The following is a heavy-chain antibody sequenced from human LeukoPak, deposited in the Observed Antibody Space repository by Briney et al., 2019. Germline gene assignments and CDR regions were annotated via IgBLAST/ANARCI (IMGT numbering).Heavy chain of an antibody. CDR1: GDSISSYY. J-gene: IGHJ4*02. CDR2: FYYSGST. CDR3: ARCLYNVGEYYFDY. Sequence: SETLSLTCTVSGDSISSYYWSWIRQPPGKGLEWIGFFYYSGSTYYNPSLKSRVTISVDTSKNQFSLKLSSVTAADTAVYYCARCLYNVGEYYFDYWGQGTLVTVSS. D-gene: IGHD1-1*01. V-gene: IGHV4-59*01.